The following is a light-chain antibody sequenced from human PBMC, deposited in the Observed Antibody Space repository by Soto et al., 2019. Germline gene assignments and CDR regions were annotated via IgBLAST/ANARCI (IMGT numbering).Light chain of an antibody. CDR3: QQYNNWPPN. V-gene: IGKV3-15*01. J-gene: IGKJ2*01. CDR2: GAS. CDR1: QSVSSN. Sequence: EIVMTQSPATLSVSPGERATLSCRASQSVSSNLAWYQQKPGQAPRLLIYGASTRATGIPARFSGSGSGTEFTLTSSSLQYEDFAVYYCQQYNNWPPNFGQGTKLEIK.